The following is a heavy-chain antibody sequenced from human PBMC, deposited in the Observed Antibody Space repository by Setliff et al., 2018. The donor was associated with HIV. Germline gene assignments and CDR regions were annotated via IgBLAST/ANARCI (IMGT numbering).Heavy chain of an antibody. CDR1: EFTFSSYS. CDR3: ASSGSGSYYNGLGY. Sequence: GGSLRLSCAASEFTFSSYSMNWVRQAPGKGLEWIARITSSSGAIYYADSVRGRFTISRDNAKNSLSLQMKSLRPEDTAVYYCASSGSGSYYNGLGYWGQGTLVTVSS. V-gene: IGHV3-48*01. D-gene: IGHD3-10*01. CDR2: ITSSSGAI. J-gene: IGHJ4*02.